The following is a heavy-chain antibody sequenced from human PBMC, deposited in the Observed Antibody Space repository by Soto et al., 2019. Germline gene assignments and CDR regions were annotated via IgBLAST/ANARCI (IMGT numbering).Heavy chain of an antibody. D-gene: IGHD1-20*01. CDR1: GGTFSGYA. CDR2: IIPLLGIT. Sequence: QAQLIQSGAEVKKPGSSVKVSCKASGGTFSGYAINWVRQAPGQGLEWMGGIIPLLGITDYGQKFQDRITIAADESTGTAYMDLRGLRSEDTAVYYCARDPRSITGTTSSEDFQHWGQGTLVSVSS. V-gene: IGHV1-69*01. CDR3: ARDPRSITGTTSSEDFQH. J-gene: IGHJ1*01.